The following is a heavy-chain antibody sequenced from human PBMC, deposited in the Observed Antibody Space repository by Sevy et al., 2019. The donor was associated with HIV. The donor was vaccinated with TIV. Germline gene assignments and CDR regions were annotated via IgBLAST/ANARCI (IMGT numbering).Heavy chain of an antibody. V-gene: IGHV4-34*01. Sequence: SETLSLTCAVYGGSFSGYYWSWIRQPPGKGLEWIGEINHSGSTNYNPSLKSRVTISVDTSKNQFSLKLSSVTAADTAVYYCARGAGRDIVVVPAIPYYFDYWGQGTLVTVSS. CDR2: INHSGST. D-gene: IGHD2-2*01. CDR1: GGSFSGYY. J-gene: IGHJ4*02. CDR3: ARGAGRDIVVVPAIPYYFDY.